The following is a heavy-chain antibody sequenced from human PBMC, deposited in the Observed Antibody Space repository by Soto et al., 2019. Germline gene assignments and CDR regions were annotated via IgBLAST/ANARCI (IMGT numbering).Heavy chain of an antibody. Sequence: ASVKVSCKASGYTFTSYGISWVRQAPGQGLEWMGWISAYNGNTNYAQKLQGRVTMSTDTSTSTAYMELRSLRSDDTAVCYCARNGPTNSGYEYFDYWGQGTLVTVSS. CDR3: ARNGPTNSGYEYFDY. V-gene: IGHV1-18*01. CDR2: ISAYNGNT. CDR1: GYTFTSYG. D-gene: IGHD5-12*01. J-gene: IGHJ4*02.